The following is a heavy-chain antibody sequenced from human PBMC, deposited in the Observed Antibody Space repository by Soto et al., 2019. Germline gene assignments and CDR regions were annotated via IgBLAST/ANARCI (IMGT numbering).Heavy chain of an antibody. CDR2: IYSSGTT. J-gene: IGHJ5*02. Sequence: PSETLSLTCTVSGISIDNYYCSWIRQSAGKGLEWIGRIYSSGTTNYNPSLKSRGTMSVDMSKSQFSLNVRSVTAADTAVYYCVRDVGGSGWFAPWGQGTLVTVSS. V-gene: IGHV4-4*07. CDR3: VRDVGGSGWFAP. CDR1: GISIDNYY.